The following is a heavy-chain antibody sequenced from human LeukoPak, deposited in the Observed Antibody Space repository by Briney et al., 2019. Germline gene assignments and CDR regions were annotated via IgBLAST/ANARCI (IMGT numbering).Heavy chain of an antibody. D-gene: IGHD6-19*01. CDR1: GYTLTELS. V-gene: IGHV1-24*01. Sequence: ASVKVSCKVSGYTLTELSMHWVRQAPGKGLEWMGGFDPEDGETIYAQKFQGRVTMTEDTSTDTAYMELSSLRSDDTAVYYCARERISSGWYYNYYYYMDVWGKGTTVTISS. J-gene: IGHJ6*03. CDR3: ARERISSGWYYNYYYYMDV. CDR2: FDPEDGET.